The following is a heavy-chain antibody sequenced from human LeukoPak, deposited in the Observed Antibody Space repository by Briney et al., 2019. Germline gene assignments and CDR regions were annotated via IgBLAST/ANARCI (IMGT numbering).Heavy chain of an antibody. Sequence: ASVKVSCKASGSTFSDYHLNWVRQASGQGPEWMGWINPKSGDARYGQAFQGRVTMTRDTSISTAYMELSRLRSDDTAVYYCARDRVSGSYFNWFDPWGQGTLVTVSS. CDR3: ARDRVSGSYFNWFDP. CDR1: GSTFSDYH. J-gene: IGHJ5*02. CDR2: INPKSGDA. V-gene: IGHV1-2*02. D-gene: IGHD1-26*01.